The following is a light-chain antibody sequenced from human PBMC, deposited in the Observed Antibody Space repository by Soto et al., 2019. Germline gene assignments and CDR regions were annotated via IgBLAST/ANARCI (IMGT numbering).Light chain of an antibody. V-gene: IGKV3-20*01. J-gene: IGKJ1*01. CDR1: QSVSSSY. CDR2: AAS. CDR3: QQYGSSPQT. Sequence: EIVLTQPPGTVSLSPGERATLSCRASQSVSSSYLAWYQQKPGQAPRLLIYAASSRATGIPDRFSGSGSGTDFTLTIIRLEPEDFAVYYCQQYGSSPQTFGQGAKVDIK.